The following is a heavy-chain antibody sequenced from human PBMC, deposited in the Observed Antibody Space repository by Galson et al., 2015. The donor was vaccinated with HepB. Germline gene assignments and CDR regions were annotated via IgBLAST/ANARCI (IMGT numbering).Heavy chain of an antibody. D-gene: IGHD2-2*01. CDR1: GGSISSGSYY. J-gene: IGHJ5*02. CDR3: ARGLGGYCSSTSCHNWFDP. V-gene: IGHV4-61*02. Sequence: TLSLTCTVSGGSISSGSYYWSWIRQPAGKGPEWIGRIYTSGSTNYNPSLKSRVTMSVDTSKNQFSLKLSSVTAADTAVYYCARGLGGYCSSTSCHNWFDPWGQGTLVTVSS. CDR2: IYTSGST.